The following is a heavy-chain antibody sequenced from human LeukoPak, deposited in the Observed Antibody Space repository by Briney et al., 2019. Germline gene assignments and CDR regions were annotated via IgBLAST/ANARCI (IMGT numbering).Heavy chain of an antibody. CDR3: SKDRCSNGIGCYYYYMDV. D-gene: IGHD2-8*01. J-gene: IGHJ6*03. V-gene: IGHV3-30*02. CDR1: GFTFRSYG. Sequence: GGSLRLSCAASGFTFRSYGMHWVRQAPGKGLEWLAYIQYDGSNEQYAHSVKGRFRISRDSSKNILYLQMDSLRAEDTAVYYCSKDRCSNGIGCYYYYMDVWGKGTTVTISS. CDR2: IQYDGSNE.